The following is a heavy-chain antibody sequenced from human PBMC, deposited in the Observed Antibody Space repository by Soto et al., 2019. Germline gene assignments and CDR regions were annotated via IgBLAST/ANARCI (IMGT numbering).Heavy chain of an antibody. Sequence: QVQLQESGPGLVKPSETLSLTCTVSGGSISSDYWSWIRQPPGKGLEWIGYIYYSGSTNYNPSLKSRATISVDKSKNQFSLKMTSVTAADTAVYYCARGHWNDPFDDWGQGTLVTVSS. V-gene: IGHV4-59*01. D-gene: IGHD1-1*01. CDR2: IYYSGST. CDR3: ARGHWNDPFDD. CDR1: GGSISSDY. J-gene: IGHJ4*02.